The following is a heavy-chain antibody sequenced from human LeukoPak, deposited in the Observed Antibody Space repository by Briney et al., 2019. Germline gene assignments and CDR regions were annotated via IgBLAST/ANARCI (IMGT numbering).Heavy chain of an antibody. V-gene: IGHV1-46*01. D-gene: IGHD6-13*01. CDR1: GYTFTSNY. CDR2: IYPRDGST. J-gene: IGHJ4*02. Sequence: ASVKVSCKASGYTFTSNYIHWVRQAPGQGLEWMGMIYPRDGSTSYAQKFQGRVTITRDTSASTAYMELSSLRSEDTAVYYCARRSIAAAGILDYWGQGTLVTVSS. CDR3: ARRSIAAAGILDY.